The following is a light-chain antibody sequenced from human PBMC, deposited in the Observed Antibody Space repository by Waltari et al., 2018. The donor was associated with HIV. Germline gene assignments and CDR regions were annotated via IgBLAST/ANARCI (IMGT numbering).Light chain of an antibody. CDR3: AAWDDSLNGPV. CDR1: SSNIGSNT. V-gene: IGLV1-44*01. CDR2: SNN. J-gene: IGLJ2*01. Sequence: QSVLTQPPSASGTPGQRVTISCSGSSSNIGSNTVNWYQQLPGTAPKLPIYSNNPRPSGGPDLFSGSKSGTSASLAISGLQSEDEADYYCAAWDDSLNGPVFGGGTKLTVL.